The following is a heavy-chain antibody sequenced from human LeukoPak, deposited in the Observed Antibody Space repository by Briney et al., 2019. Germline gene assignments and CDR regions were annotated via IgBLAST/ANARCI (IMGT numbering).Heavy chain of an antibody. Sequence: GGSLRLSCAASGFTFSSYAMHWVRQAPGKGLEWVAVISYDGSNKYYADSVKGRFTISRDNSKNTLYLQMNSLSAEDTAVYYCATYTTVTTNSDYWGQGTLVTVSS. CDR1: GFTFSSYA. CDR2: ISYDGSNK. CDR3: ATYTTVTTNSDY. D-gene: IGHD4-17*01. J-gene: IGHJ4*02. V-gene: IGHV3-30-3*01.